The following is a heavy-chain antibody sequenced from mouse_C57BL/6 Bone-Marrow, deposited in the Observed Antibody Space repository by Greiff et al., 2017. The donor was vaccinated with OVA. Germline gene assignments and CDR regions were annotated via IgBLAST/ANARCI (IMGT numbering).Heavy chain of an antibody. CDR2: IYPRSGNT. D-gene: IGHD1-1*01. V-gene: IGHV1-81*01. Sequence: VQLQQSGAELARPGASVKLSCKASGYTFTSYGISWVKQRTGQGLEWIGEIYPRSGNTYYNEKFKGKATLTADKSSSTAYLQLSSLTSEDTAVYYCTTGGSSGWYFDVWGTGTTVTVSS. CDR3: TTGGSSGWYFDV. CDR1: GYTFTSYG. J-gene: IGHJ1*03.